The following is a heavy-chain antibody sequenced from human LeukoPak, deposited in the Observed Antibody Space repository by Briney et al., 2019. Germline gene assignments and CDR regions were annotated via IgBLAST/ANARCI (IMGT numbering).Heavy chain of an antibody. J-gene: IGHJ4*02. CDR1: GFTFSSYA. CDR2: ISYDGSNK. Sequence: GGSLRLSCAASGFTFSSYAMHWVRQAPGKGLEWVAVISYDGSNKYYADSVKGRFTISRDNSKNTLYLQMNSLRAEDTAVYYCAESSGYYPIDYWGQGTLVTASS. CDR3: AESSGYYPIDY. D-gene: IGHD3-22*01. V-gene: IGHV3-30-3*01.